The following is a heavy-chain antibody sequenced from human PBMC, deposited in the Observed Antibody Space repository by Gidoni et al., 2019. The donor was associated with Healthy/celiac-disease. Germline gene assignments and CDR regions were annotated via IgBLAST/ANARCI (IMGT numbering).Heavy chain of an antibody. V-gene: IGHV3-23*01. CDR3: AKDSPGIAVAGTTGGDY. D-gene: IGHD6-19*01. Sequence: EVQLLESGGGLVQTGGSLRLACAGSGFTFSSYAMSWVRQAPGKGLEWVSAISGSGGSTYYADSVKCRFTISRDNSKNTLYLQMNSLRAEDTAVYYCAKDSPGIAVAGTTGGDYWGQGTLVTVSS. CDR2: ISGSGGST. J-gene: IGHJ4*02. CDR1: GFTFSSYA.